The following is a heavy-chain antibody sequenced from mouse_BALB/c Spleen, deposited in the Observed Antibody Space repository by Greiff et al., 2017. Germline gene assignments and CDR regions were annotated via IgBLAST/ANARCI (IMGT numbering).Heavy chain of an antibody. Sequence: VKVVESGPGLVAPSQSLSITCTVSGFSLTGYGVNWVRQPPGKGLEWLGMIWGDGSTDYNSALKSRLSISKDNSKSQVFLKMNSLQTDDTARYYCARAYGHQGDYFDYWGQGTTLTVSS. CDR3: ARAYGHQGDYFDY. CDR2: IWGDGST. J-gene: IGHJ2*01. D-gene: IGHD1-1*02. CDR1: GFSLTGYG. V-gene: IGHV2-6-7*01.